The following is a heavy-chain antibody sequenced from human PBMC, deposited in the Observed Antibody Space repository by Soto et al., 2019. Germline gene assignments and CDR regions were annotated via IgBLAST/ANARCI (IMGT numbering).Heavy chain of an antibody. Sequence: SETLSLTCTVSGGSISSGDYYWSWIRQPPGKGLEWIGYIYYSGSTYYNPSLKSRVTISVDTSKNQFSLKLSSVTAADTAVYYCARSGGQLWDDAFEIWGQGTMVAVSS. V-gene: IGHV4-30-4*01. D-gene: IGHD5-18*01. CDR3: ARSGGQLWDDAFEI. J-gene: IGHJ3*02. CDR1: GGSISSGDYY. CDR2: IYYSGST.